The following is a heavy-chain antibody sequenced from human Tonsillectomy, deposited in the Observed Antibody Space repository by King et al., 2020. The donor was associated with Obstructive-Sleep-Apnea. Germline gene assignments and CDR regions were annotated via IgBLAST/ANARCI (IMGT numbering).Heavy chain of an antibody. CDR1: GGSISSSSYY. Sequence: QLQESGPGLVKPSETLSLTCTVSGGSISSSSYYWGWIRQPPGKGLEWIGSIYYSGSTYYNPSLKSRVTISVDMSKNQFSLKLSSVTAADTAVYYCARVVVGYYYGSGSQNWFDPWGQGTLVTVSS. CDR3: ARVVVGYYYGSGSQNWFDP. J-gene: IGHJ5*02. D-gene: IGHD3-10*01. CDR2: IYYSGST. V-gene: IGHV4-39*07.